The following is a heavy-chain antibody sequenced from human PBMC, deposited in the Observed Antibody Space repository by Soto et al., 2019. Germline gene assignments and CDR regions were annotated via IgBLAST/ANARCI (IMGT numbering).Heavy chain of an antibody. V-gene: IGHV1-69*01. D-gene: IGHD7-27*01. Sequence: QVQLVQSGAEVKKPGSSVKVSCKASGGTFSSYAISWVRQAPGQGLEWMGGIIPIFGTANYEQKFQGRVTITADESTITAYMELSSLRAEDTAVYYCARANSPARNYDYYYGMDVWGQGTTVTVSS. CDR2: IIPIFGTA. J-gene: IGHJ6*02. CDR1: GGTFSSYA. CDR3: ARANSPARNYDYYYGMDV.